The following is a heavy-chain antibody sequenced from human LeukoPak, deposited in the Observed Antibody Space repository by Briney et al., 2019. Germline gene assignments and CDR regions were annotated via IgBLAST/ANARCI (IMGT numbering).Heavy chain of an antibody. J-gene: IGHJ4*02. CDR1: EFTFSDYW. D-gene: IGHD3-22*01. Sequence: PGGSLRLSCASSEFTFSDYWMSWVRQAPGKGLEWVANIKQDGSEKYYVDSVKGRFTISRDNAKNSLYLQMNSLRAEDTAVYYCVRDRAYFDSSGFYNLDYWGQGTLVTVSS. CDR3: VRDRAYFDSSGFYNLDY. V-gene: IGHV3-7*01. CDR2: IKQDGSEK.